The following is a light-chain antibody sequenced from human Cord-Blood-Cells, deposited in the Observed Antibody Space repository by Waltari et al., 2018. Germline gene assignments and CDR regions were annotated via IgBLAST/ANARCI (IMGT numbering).Light chain of an antibody. Sequence: DIQMTQSPSSLSASVGDRVTITFRARQSISSYLNWYQQKPGKAPKLLIYAASSLQSGVPSRFSGSGSGTDFTLTSSSLQPEDFATYYCQQRYSTPYTCGQGTKLEIK. CDR3: QQRYSTPYT. CDR1: QSISSY. V-gene: IGKV1-39*01. CDR2: AAS. J-gene: IGKJ2*01.